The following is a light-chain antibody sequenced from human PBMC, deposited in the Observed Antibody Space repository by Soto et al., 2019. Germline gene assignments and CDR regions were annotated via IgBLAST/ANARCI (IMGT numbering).Light chain of an antibody. CDR3: SSYTSSSTLVV. J-gene: IGLJ2*01. CDR2: DVS. CDR1: SSDVGGYNY. V-gene: IGLV2-14*01. Sequence: QSVLTQPASVSGSPGQSITISCTGTSSDVGGYNYVSWYQQHPGKAPKPMIYDVSNRPSGVSNRFSGSKSGNTASLTTSGLQAEDEADYYCSSYTSSSTLVVFGGGTKLTVL.